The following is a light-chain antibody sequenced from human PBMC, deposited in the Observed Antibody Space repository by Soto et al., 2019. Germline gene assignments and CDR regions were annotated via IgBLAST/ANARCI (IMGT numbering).Light chain of an antibody. J-gene: IGKJ1*01. Sequence: ALQMTQSPCSLSASVGDRVTITCRASQGIRYDLGWYQQKPGKAPKLLIYASSRLQSGVPSRFSGGGAGTDFTLTISSLQPEDFATYYCLHDYSYPWTFGQGTKVEIK. V-gene: IGKV1-6*01. CDR1: QGIRYD. CDR2: ASS. CDR3: LHDYSYPWT.